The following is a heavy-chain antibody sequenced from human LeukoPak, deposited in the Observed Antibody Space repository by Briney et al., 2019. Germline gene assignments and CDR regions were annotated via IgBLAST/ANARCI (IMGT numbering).Heavy chain of an antibody. V-gene: IGHV4-59*01. CDR1: GGSISSYY. J-gene: IGHJ4*02. D-gene: IGHD3-9*01. Sequence: SETLSLTCIGSGGSISSYYWSWVRHPPGPGPGWGGYIYYSGGTNNNPSLKSRATISVDTSTNQFSLNLSSVTAADTAVYYCARVPHLSGYEFDYWGQGTLVTVSS. CDR3: ARVPHLSGYEFDY. CDR2: IYYSGGT.